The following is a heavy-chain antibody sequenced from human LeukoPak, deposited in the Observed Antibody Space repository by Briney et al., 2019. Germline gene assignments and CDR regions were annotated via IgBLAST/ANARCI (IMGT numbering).Heavy chain of an antibody. V-gene: IGHV3-74*01. Sequence: QSGGSLTLSCAASGFTFSNYWMHWARHAPGKGLVWVSRINSDGSSIIYADSLKGRLTISRHNAKNTLYLQMNSLRADDTAVYYCAKDLGRYRNNFFDYWGQGNLVTVSS. CDR1: GFTFSNYW. CDR2: INSDGSSI. CDR3: AKDLGRYRNNFFDY. D-gene: IGHD1-26*01. J-gene: IGHJ4*02.